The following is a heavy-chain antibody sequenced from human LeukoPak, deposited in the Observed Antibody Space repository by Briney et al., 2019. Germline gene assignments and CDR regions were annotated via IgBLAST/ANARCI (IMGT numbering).Heavy chain of an antibody. J-gene: IGHJ4*02. Sequence: GGSLRLSCAASGFTFSSYAMHWVRQAPGKGLEYVSAISSNGGSTYYANSVKGRFTISRDNSKDTLYLQMGSLRAEDMAVYYCARDHYDSSGSYYFDYWGQGTLVTVSS. V-gene: IGHV3-64*01. CDR2: ISSNGGST. CDR1: GFTFSSYA. D-gene: IGHD3-22*01. CDR3: ARDHYDSSGSYYFDY.